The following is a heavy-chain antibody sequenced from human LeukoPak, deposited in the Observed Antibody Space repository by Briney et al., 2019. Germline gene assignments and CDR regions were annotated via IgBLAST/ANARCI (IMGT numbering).Heavy chain of an antibody. CDR2: ISGSGDKT. J-gene: IGHJ4*02. CDR3: AKDLNYGFDS. V-gene: IGHV3-23*01. Sequence: GGSLRLSFAASGFAFRTYAMSWVRPAPGKGLGGVSAISGSGDKTFYAESVRGRFTISRDNSRNTLYLQMNSLRAEDTAVYYCAKDLNYGFDSWGQGTLVTV. CDR1: GFAFRTYA. D-gene: IGHD3-10*01.